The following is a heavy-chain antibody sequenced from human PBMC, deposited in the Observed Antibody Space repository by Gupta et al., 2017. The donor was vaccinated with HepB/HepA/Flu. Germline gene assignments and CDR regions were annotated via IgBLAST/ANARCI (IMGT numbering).Heavy chain of an antibody. V-gene: IGHV4-59*08. CDR3: ARHSYYDFWSGLGWFDP. J-gene: IGHJ5*02. CDR1: GGSISSYY. CDR2: IYYSGST. Sequence: QVQLQESGPGLVKPSETLSLTCTVSGGSISSYYWSWIRQPPGKGLEWIGYIYYSGSTNYNPSLKSRVTISVDTSKNQFSLKLSSVTAADTAVYYCARHSYYDFWSGLGWFDPWGQGTLVTVSS. D-gene: IGHD3-3*01.